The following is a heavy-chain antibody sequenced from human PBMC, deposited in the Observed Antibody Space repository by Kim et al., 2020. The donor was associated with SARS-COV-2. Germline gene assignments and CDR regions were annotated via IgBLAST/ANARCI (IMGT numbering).Heavy chain of an antibody. J-gene: IGHJ6*02. CDR3: TTEEAYCSSTSCYRGDYYYGMDV. D-gene: IGHD2-2*02. CDR1: GFTFSNAW. CDR2: IKSKTDGGTT. Sequence: GGSLRLSCAASGFTFSNAWMSWVRQAPGKGLEWVGRIKSKTDGGTTDYAAPVKGRFTISRDDSKNTLYLQMNSLKTEDTAVYYCTTEEAYCSSTSCYRGDYYYGMDVWGQGTTVTVSS. V-gene: IGHV3-15*01.